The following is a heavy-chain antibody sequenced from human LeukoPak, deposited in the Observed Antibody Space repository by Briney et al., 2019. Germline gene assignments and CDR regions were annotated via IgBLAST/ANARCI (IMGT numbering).Heavy chain of an antibody. CDR3: ARDRLGDAPKYFDY. Sequence: GGSLRLSCAASGFTFSSYSMNWVRQAPGKGLEWVSSISSSSSYIYYADSVKGRFTISRDNAKNSLYLQMNSLRAEDTAVYYCARDRLGDAPKYFDYWGQGTLLTVSS. V-gene: IGHV3-21*06. D-gene: IGHD2-21*02. CDR1: GFTFSSYS. CDR2: ISSSSSYI. J-gene: IGHJ4*02.